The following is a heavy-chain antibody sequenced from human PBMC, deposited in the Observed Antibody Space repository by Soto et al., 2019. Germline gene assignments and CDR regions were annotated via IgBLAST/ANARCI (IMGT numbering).Heavy chain of an antibody. CDR2: ISYDGSNK. D-gene: IGHD6-19*01. CDR1: GFTFSSYA. CDR3: ARDQFTGYSSGCLDY. Sequence: GGSLRLSCAASGFTFSSYAMHWVRQAPGKGLEWVAVISYDGSNKYYADSVKGRFTISRDNSKNTLYLQMNSLRAEDTAVDYCARDQFTGYSSGCLDYWGQGTLVTVSS. J-gene: IGHJ4*02. V-gene: IGHV3-30-3*01.